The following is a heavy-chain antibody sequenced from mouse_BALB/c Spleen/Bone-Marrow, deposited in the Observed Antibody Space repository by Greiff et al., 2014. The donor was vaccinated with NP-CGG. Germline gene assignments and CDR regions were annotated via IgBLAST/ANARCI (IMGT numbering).Heavy chain of an antibody. V-gene: IGHV1-20*02. J-gene: IGHJ2*01. CDR1: GYSFTGYF. CDR2: INPYNGDT. D-gene: IGHD1-1*01. CDR3: ARSGYYGSSYLDY. Sequence: VQLQQSGPELVKPGASVKRSCKASGYSFTGYFMNWVMQSHGKSLEWIGRINPYNGDTFYNQKFKGKATLTVDKSSSTAHMELRSLASEDSAVYYCARSGYYGSSYLDYWGQGTTLTVSS.